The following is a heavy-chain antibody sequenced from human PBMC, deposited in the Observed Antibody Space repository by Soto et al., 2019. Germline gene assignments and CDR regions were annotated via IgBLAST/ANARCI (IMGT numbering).Heavy chain of an antibody. J-gene: IGHJ4*02. CDR2: INSDGSST. Sequence: EVQLVESGGGLVQPGGSLRLSCEASGFTFSTFWMHWVRQAPGKGLVWVSRINSDGSSTNYADSVKGRVTISRDNAKNTLYLQLTSLRPVDTAVYCCASDFEYWGQGTLVTVSS. V-gene: IGHV3-74*01. CDR1: GFTFSTFW. CDR3: ASDFEY.